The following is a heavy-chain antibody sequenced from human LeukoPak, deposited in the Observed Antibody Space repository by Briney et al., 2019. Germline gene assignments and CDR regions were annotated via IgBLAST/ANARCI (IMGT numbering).Heavy chain of an antibody. CDR2: ISSSSGTI. CDR3: ASGGSYRPFDY. J-gene: IGHJ4*02. V-gene: IGHV3-48*01. Sequence: GGSLRLSCAASGFTFSSYSMNWVRQAPGKGLEWVSYISSSSGTIYYADSVKGRFTISRDNAKNSLYLQMNSLRAEDTAVYYCASGGSYRPFDYWGQGTLVTVSS. CDR1: GFTFSSYS. D-gene: IGHD1-26*01.